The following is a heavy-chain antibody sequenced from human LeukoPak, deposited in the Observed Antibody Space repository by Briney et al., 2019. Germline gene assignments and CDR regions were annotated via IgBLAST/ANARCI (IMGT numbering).Heavy chain of an antibody. CDR2: ISSSSSYM. V-gene: IGHV3-21*01. J-gene: IGHJ3*02. Sequence: PGESLRLSCAASGFTFSSYSMNWVRQAPGKGLEWVSSISSSSSYMYYADSVKGRFTISRDNAKNTLYLQMNSLRAEDTAVYYCARCLEGQWELPAGSDAFDIWGQGTMVTVSS. CDR3: ARCLEGQWELPAGSDAFDI. CDR1: GFTFSSYS. D-gene: IGHD1-26*01.